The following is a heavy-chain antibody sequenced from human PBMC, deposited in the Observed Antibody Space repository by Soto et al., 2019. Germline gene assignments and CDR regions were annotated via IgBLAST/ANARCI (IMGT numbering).Heavy chain of an antibody. Sequence: GGSLRLSCAASGFTFSSYAMSCVRQAPGKGLEWVSAISGSGGSTYYADSVKGRFTISRDNSKNTLYLQMNSLRAEDTAVYYCAKDRERYQLWFGFDPWGQGTLVTVSS. CDR2: ISGSGGST. J-gene: IGHJ5*02. D-gene: IGHD2-2*01. V-gene: IGHV3-23*01. CDR3: AKDRERYQLWFGFDP. CDR1: GFTFSSYA.